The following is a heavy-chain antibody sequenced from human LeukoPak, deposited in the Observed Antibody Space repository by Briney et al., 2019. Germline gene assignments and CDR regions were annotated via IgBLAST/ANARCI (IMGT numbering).Heavy chain of an antibody. CDR2: ISERSSYI. D-gene: IGHD1-14*01. V-gene: IGHV3-21*01. Sequence: PGGSLRLSCAASGFTFSSYSVNWVRQAPGKGLEWVSSISERSSYIYYADSMKGRFTISRDNAENSLYLQMNSLRAEDTAVYYCARSTLRQTVAFYIWGQATVVT. CDR1: GFTFSSYS. J-gene: IGHJ3*02. CDR3: ARSTLRQTVAFYI.